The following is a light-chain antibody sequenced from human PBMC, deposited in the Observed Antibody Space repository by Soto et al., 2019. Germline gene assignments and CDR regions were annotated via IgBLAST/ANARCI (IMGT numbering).Light chain of an antibody. CDR2: QTS. CDR1: QYINTR. CDR3: HQRQSWPRT. Sequence: EIVLTQSPATLSSFPGDRVTLSCRASQYINTRLAWYQHRPGQAPRLLIYQTSIRAAGIPARFSASGSGTDFTLTIGDVQPEDFALYYCHQRQSWPRTFGQGTKVEMK. J-gene: IGKJ1*01. V-gene: IGKV3-11*01.